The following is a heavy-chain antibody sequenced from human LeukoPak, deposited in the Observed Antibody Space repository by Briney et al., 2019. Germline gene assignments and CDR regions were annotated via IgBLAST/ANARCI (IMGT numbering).Heavy chain of an antibody. V-gene: IGHV4-39*07. CDR1: GGSISSSSYY. CDR2: IYYSGST. D-gene: IGHD3-10*01. J-gene: IGHJ4*02. Sequence: PSETLSLTCTVSGGSISSSSYYWGWIRQPPGKGLEWIGSIYYSGSTYYNPSLKSRVTMSVDRAKNQFSLNLSSVTAADTAVYYCARLTTPYGSGSYYRFDYWGQGTLVTVSS. CDR3: ARLTTPYGSGSYYRFDY.